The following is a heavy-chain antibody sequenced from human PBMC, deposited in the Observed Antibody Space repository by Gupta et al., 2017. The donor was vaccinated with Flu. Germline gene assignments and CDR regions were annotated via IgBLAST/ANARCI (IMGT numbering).Heavy chain of an antibody. CDR2: IKSKNDGGPT. Sequence: EVQLVESVGGLVKPGGSLRLSCAASGFTFSNAWMSWVRQDPGKGLEWVGRIKSKNDGGPTDYEEPGKGRFTISRDDAKNTPDVQMKRLQAGETAMYYFTTEAPYGGGEWDLDDGGHGTMVTVFS. D-gene: IGHD2-21*01. J-gene: IGHJ4*01. V-gene: IGHV3-15*01. CDR1: GFTFSNAW. CDR3: TTEAPYGGGEWDLDD.